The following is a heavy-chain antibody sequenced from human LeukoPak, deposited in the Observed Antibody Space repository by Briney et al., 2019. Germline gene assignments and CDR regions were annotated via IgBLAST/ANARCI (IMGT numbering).Heavy chain of an antibody. CDR1: GFTFSSYS. J-gene: IGHJ4*02. CDR2: ISSSSSTI. D-gene: IGHD3-22*01. Sequence: GGSLRLSCAASGFTFSSYSMNWVRQAPGKGLEWVSYISSSSSTIYYADSVKGRFTISRDNAKNSLYLQMNSLRAEDTAVHYCARDPNYYDSSDSTRWGQGTLVTVSS. V-gene: IGHV3-48*01. CDR3: ARDPNYYDSSDSTR.